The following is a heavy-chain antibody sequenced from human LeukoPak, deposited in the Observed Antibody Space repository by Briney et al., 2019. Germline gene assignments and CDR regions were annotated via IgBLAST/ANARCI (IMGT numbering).Heavy chain of an antibody. D-gene: IGHD3-10*01. CDR3: AAEAFFRWEILC. V-gene: IGHV3-30*02. CDR1: GFTLSSYG. Sequence: PGGSLRLSCAASGFTLSSYGIHWVRQAPGKGLEWVAFIRADGINKAYADSVRGRFTISRDDSKNMLYLQMDSLRPEDTAFYYCAAEAFFRWEILCWGRGTLVTVSS. CDR2: IRADGINK. J-gene: IGHJ4*02.